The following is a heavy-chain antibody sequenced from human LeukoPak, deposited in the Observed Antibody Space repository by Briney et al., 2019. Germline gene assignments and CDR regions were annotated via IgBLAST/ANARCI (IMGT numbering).Heavy chain of an antibody. CDR3: AKGNLGYCSGGSCYRPYYFDY. V-gene: IGHV3-23*01. Sequence: GGSLRLSCAASGFTFSSYGMSWVRQAPGKGLEWVSAISGSGGSTYYADSVKGRFTISRDNSKSTLYLQMNSLRAEDTAVYYCAKGNLGYCSGGSCYRPYYFDYWGQGTLVTVSS. CDR1: GFTFSSYG. D-gene: IGHD2-15*01. J-gene: IGHJ4*02. CDR2: ISGSGGST.